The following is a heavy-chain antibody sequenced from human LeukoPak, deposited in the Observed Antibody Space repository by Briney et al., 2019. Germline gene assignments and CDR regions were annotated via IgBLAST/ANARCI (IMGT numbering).Heavy chain of an antibody. V-gene: IGHV4-34*01. Sequence: SETLSLTCAVYGGSFSGYYWSWIRQPPGKGLEWIGEINHSGSTNYNPSLKSRVTISVDTSKNQFSLKLSSVTAADTAVYYCASREQGYYDSSGYSSQFDPWGQGTLVTVSS. CDR1: GGSFSGYY. D-gene: IGHD3-22*01. CDR2: INHSGST. CDR3: ASREQGYYDSSGYSSQFDP. J-gene: IGHJ5*02.